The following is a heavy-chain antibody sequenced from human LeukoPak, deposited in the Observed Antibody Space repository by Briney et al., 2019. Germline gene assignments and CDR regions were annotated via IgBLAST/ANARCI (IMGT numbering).Heavy chain of an antibody. CDR2: INPNNGGT. CDR1: GYTFTGYY. D-gene: IGHD2-15*01. J-gene: IGHJ4*02. Sequence: ASVKVSCKASGYTFTGYYMHWLRQAPGQGLEWMGWINPNNGGTNYAQRFQGRVTMTRDTSIRTAYMEVSRLRFDDTAVYYCASGPSLGTTHPYFDYWGQGTLVTVSS. CDR3: ASGPSLGTTHPYFDY. V-gene: IGHV1-2*02.